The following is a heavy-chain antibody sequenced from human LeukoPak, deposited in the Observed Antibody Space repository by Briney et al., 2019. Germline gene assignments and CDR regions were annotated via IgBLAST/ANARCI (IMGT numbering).Heavy chain of an antibody. CDR1: GGSFSGYY. CDR2: INHSGST. V-gene: IGHV4-34*01. Sequence: SETLSLTCAVYGGSFSGYYWSWIRQPPGKGLEWIGEINHSGSTNYNPSLKSRVTISVDTSKNQFSLKLSSVTAADTAVYYCARHDHRFRSGGRYYTFDPWGQGTLVTVSS. CDR3: ARHDHRFRSGGRYYTFDP. D-gene: IGHD2-15*01. J-gene: IGHJ5*02.